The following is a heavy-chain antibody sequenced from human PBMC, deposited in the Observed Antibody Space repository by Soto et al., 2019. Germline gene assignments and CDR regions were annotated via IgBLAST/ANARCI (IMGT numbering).Heavy chain of an antibody. CDR2: IRTKANDYAT. D-gene: IGHD4-17*01. V-gene: IGHV3-73*02. CDR1: GFTFSGSA. J-gene: IGHJ4*02. Sequence: EVQLVESGGGLVQPGGSLKLSCAASGFTFSGSAMHWVRQTSGKGLEWVGRIRTKANDYATVYSASVKGRFTISRYDSKNTAYLQMSSLRPEDTALYYCTPTVTLRGFDYWGQGTLVTVSS. CDR3: TPTVTLRGFDY.